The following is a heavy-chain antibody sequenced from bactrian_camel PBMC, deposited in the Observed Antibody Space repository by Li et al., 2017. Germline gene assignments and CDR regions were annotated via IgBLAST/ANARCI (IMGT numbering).Heavy chain of an antibody. D-gene: IGHD2*01. Sequence: VQLVESGGGSVQPGGSLRLSCSATGFKFSTADFTWVRQAPGKGLEWVSTINSGAITNYADSVKGRFTISQDSARITAYLQMASLKPEDTAVYYCATGGRWYESNYWGQGTQVTVS. CDR1: GFKFSTAD. CDR3: ATGGRWYESNY. J-gene: IGHJ4*01. V-gene: IGHV3S40*01. CDR2: INSGAIT.